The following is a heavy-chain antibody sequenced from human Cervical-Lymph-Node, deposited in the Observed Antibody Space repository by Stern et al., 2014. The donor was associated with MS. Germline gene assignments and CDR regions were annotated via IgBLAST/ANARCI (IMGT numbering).Heavy chain of an antibody. Sequence: QMQLEQSGAEVKKLGASVKVSCKASGYMFSGYGIAWVRQAPRQGPEWMGWVSGYNGDTNYAQKFQGRVSMTTDRSTNTAYMELRSLTSDDTAVYYCARDGDNDVYDIWGQGTMVIVSS. CDR3: ARDGDNDVYDI. J-gene: IGHJ3*02. CDR1: GYMFSGYG. D-gene: IGHD4-17*01. V-gene: IGHV1-18*01. CDR2: VSGYNGDT.